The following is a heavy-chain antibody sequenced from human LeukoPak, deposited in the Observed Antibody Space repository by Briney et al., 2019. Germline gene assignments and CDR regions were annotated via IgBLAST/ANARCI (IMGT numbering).Heavy chain of an antibody. Sequence: SVKVSCKASGGTFGSYAISGVRQAPGQGLEWMGRIIPILGIANYAQKFQGRVTITADKSTSTAYMELSSLRSEDTAVYYCARSYGSGSYFYYWGQGTLVTVSS. J-gene: IGHJ4*02. D-gene: IGHD3-10*01. CDR3: ARSYGSGSYFYY. V-gene: IGHV1-69*04. CDR2: IIPILGIA. CDR1: GGTFGSYA.